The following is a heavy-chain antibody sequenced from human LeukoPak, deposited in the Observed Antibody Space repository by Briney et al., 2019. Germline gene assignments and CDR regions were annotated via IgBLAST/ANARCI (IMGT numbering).Heavy chain of an antibody. J-gene: IGHJ4*02. CDR3: AKDRRDGYNPDTFDY. CDR2: IWFDGKNE. CDR1: GFTFSSYG. Sequence: RGSLRLSCAASGFTFSSYGMHWVRQAPGKGLEWVADIWFDGKNEHFADSVKGRFTISRDNSKNTLYLQMNSLRAEDTAVYYCAKDRRDGYNPDTFDYWGQGTLVTVSS. D-gene: IGHD5-24*01. V-gene: IGHV3-33*06.